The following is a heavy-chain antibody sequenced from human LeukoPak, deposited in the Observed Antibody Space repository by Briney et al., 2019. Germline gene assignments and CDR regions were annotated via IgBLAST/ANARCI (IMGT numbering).Heavy chain of an antibody. CDR2: ISYDGSTK. Sequence: GRSLRLSCAASGFTLSSYAMHWVRQAPGKGLDWVAVISYDGSTKYHADSVKGRFTISRDNSKNTLSLQMNSLRAEDTAVYYCASGYYFDYWGQGTLVTVSS. CDR1: GFTLSSYA. V-gene: IGHV3-30*01. J-gene: IGHJ4*02. CDR3: ASGYYFDY.